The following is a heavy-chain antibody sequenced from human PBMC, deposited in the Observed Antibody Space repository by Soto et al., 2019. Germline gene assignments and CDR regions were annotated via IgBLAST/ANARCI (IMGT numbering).Heavy chain of an antibody. D-gene: IGHD6-13*01. J-gene: IGHJ4*02. CDR1: GYTFTSYG. CDR2: ISAYNGNT. CDR3: ARDWEQQLVPTAAIL. Sequence: GASVKVSCKASGYTFTSYGISWVRQAPGQGLEWMGWISAYNGNTSYAQKLQGRVTMTTDTSTSTAYMELRSLRSDDTAVYYCARDWEQQLVPTAAILWGQGTLVTVSS. V-gene: IGHV1-18*01.